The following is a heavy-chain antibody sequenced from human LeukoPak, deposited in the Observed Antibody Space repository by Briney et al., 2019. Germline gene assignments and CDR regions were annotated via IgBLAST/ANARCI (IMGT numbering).Heavy chain of an antibody. CDR1: GFTFSSYE. CDR3: AKPLFSGSGGVVSGFDY. J-gene: IGHJ4*02. V-gene: IGHV3-30*02. CDR2: IRYDGSNK. Sequence: GGSLRLSCAASGFTFSSYEMNWVRQAPGKGLEWVAFIRYDGSNKYYADSVKGRFTISRDNSKNTLYLQMNSLRAEDTAVYYCAKPLFSGSGGVVSGFDYWGQGTLVTVSS. D-gene: IGHD1-26*01.